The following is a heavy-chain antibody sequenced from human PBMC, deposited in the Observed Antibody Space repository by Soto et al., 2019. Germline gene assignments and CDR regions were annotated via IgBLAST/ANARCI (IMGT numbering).Heavy chain of an antibody. D-gene: IGHD1-26*01. CDR2: ISYDGSNK. CDR1: GFTFSSYA. CDR3: AREGIVGARNFDS. J-gene: IGHJ4*02. V-gene: IGHV3-30-3*01. Sequence: QVQLVESGGGVVQPGRSLRLSCAASGFTFSSYAMHWVRQAPGKGLEWVAVISYDGSNKYYADSVKGRFTISRDNSKNTLYLQMNSLRAEDTAVYYCAREGIVGARNFDSWGQGTMVTVSS.